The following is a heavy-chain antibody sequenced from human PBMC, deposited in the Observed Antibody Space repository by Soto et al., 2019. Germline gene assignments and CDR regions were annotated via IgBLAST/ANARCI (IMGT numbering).Heavy chain of an antibody. D-gene: IGHD3-10*01. CDR3: ASDLYYGSGSYISGAFDI. J-gene: IGHJ3*02. V-gene: IGHV3-53*04. Sequence: EVQLVESGGGLVQPGGSLRLSCAASGFTVSSNYMSWVRQAPGKGLEWVSVIYSGGSTYYADSVKGRFTISRHNSKNTLYLQMNSLRDEDTAVYYCASDLYYGSGSYISGAFDIWGKGTMVTVSS. CDR2: IYSGGST. CDR1: GFTVSSNY.